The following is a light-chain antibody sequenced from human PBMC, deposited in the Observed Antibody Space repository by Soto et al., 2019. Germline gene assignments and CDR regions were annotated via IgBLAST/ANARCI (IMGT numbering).Light chain of an antibody. CDR2: GAS. V-gene: IGKV3-15*01. Sequence: EIVMTQSPATLSVSPGERATLSCRASQSVSSNLAWYQQKPGQAPRLLIYGASTRATGIPARFSGSGSGTEFTLTISSLQSEDFAVYYCQHYGDSPRRFGQGTKVEIK. CDR3: QHYGDSPRR. CDR1: QSVSSN. J-gene: IGKJ1*01.